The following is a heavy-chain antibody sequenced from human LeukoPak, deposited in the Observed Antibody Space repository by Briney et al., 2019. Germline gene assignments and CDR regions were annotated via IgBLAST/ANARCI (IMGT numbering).Heavy chain of an antibody. V-gene: IGHV3-21*01. CDR2: ISSGSSYI. D-gene: IGHD2-15*01. Sequence: PGGSLRLSCAASGFTFSSYSVNWVRQAPGKGLEWVSSISSGSSYIYYADSVRGRFTISRDNAKNSLYLQMNSLRAEDTAVYYCARGTLSNFDSWGQGTLVTVSS. J-gene: IGHJ4*02. CDR3: ARGTLSNFDS. CDR1: GFTFSSYS.